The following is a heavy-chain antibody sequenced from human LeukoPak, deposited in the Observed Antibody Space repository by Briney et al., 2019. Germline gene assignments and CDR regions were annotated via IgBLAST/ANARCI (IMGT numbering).Heavy chain of an antibody. CDR1: GGSISSYY. D-gene: IGHD6-19*01. CDR3: ARGAVAGGRWFDP. V-gene: IGHV4-59*01. CDR2: IYYSGST. J-gene: IGHJ5*02. Sequence: SETLSLTCTVSGGSISSYYWSWIRQPPGKGLEWIGCIYYSGSTNYNPSLKSRVTISVDTSKNQFSLKLSSVTAADTAVYYCARGAVAGGRWFDPWGQGTLVTVSS.